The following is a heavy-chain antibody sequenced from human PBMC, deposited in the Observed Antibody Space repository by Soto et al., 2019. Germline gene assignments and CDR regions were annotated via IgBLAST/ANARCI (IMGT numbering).Heavy chain of an antibody. CDR1: GGSISSGGYY. CDR2: IYYSGST. D-gene: IGHD5-12*01. J-gene: IGHJ6*02. CDR3: ARGRRGQWLRHGAYYGMDV. V-gene: IGHV4-31*03. Sequence: SETLSLTCTVSGGSISSGGYYWSWIRQHPGKGLEWIGYIYYSGSTYYNPSLKSRFTISVDTSKNQFSLKLSSVTAADTAVYYCARGRRGQWLRHGAYYGMDVWGQGTTVTVSS.